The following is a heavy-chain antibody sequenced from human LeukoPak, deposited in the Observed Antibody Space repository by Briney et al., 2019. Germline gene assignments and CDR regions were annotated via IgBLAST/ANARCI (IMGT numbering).Heavy chain of an antibody. CDR3: ARDASEWLRLVVVAATRYYGMDV. Sequence: EASVKVSCKASGGTFSSYAISWVRQAPGQGLEWMGGIIPIFGTANYAQKFQGRVTITADESTSTAYMELSSLRSEDTAMYYCARDASEWLRLVVVAATRYYGMDVWGQGTTVTVSS. CDR2: IIPIFGTA. CDR1: GGTFSSYA. J-gene: IGHJ6*02. D-gene: IGHD2-15*01. V-gene: IGHV1-69*13.